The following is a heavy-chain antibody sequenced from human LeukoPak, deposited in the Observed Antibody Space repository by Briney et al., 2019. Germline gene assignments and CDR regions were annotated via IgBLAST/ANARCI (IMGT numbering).Heavy chain of an antibody. CDR1: GFTFSSYS. Sequence: SGGSLRLSCAASGFTFSSYSMNWVRQAPGKGLEWVSSISSSSSYIYYADSVKGRFTISRDNAKDSLYLQMNSLRAEGTAVYYCARSRWFGMAGAFDIWGQGTMVTVSS. J-gene: IGHJ3*02. CDR2: ISSSSSYI. V-gene: IGHV3-21*01. CDR3: ARSRWFGMAGAFDI. D-gene: IGHD3-10*01.